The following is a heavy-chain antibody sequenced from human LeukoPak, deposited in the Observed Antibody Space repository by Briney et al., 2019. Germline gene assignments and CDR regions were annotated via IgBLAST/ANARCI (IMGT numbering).Heavy chain of an antibody. CDR2: IKQDGSEQ. CDR3: ARVGPSYYYYYMDA. Sequence: PGGSLRLSCSASGFTFSSSWMTWVRQAPGKGLEWVANIKQDGSEQYTADSLKGRFTISRDNDKKLVFLQMNSLRVDDTAVYYCARVGPSYYYYYMDAWGNETTVIVSS. J-gene: IGHJ6*03. CDR1: GFTFSSSW. V-gene: IGHV3-7*01.